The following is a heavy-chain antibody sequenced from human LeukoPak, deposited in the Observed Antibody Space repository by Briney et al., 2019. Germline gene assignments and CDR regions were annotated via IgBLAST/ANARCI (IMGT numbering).Heavy chain of an antibody. D-gene: IGHD3-10*01. J-gene: IGHJ4*02. CDR3: TRGGTLVRGGDPFDY. V-gene: IGHV3-23*01. CDR1: GFTFNTYD. CDR2: LSGSGDRT. Sequence: GGSLRLSCAASGFTFNTYDMSWVRHSPVKGLEWVSGLSGSGDRTYYTDSVKGRFTISRDNSKNTVYLQMNTLRAEDTALYYCTRGGTLVRGGDPFDYWGQGTLVTVSS.